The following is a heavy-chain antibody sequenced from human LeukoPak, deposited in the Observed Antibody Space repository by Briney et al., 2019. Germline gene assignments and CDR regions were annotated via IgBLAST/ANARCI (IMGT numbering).Heavy chain of an antibody. Sequence: SETLSLTCAVYGGSFSGYYWSWIRQPPGKGLEWIGEINHSGSTNYNPSLKSRVTISVDTSKNQFSLKLSSVTAADTAVYYCARRHSVATDYWGQGTLVTVSS. V-gene: IGHV4-34*01. CDR2: INHSGST. D-gene: IGHD6-19*01. CDR3: ARRHSVATDY. J-gene: IGHJ4*02. CDR1: GGSFSGYY.